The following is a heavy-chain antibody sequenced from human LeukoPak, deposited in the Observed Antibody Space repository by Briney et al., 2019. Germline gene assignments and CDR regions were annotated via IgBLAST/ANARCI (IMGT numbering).Heavy chain of an antibody. V-gene: IGHV3-48*01. D-gene: IGHD5-24*01. Sequence: GGSLRLSCAASGFTFSSYSMNWVRQAPGKGLEWVSYISSSSSTIYYADSVKGRFTISRDNAKNSLYLQMNSLRAEDTAVYYCANYRRDGYNFLRGQGTMVTVSS. CDR3: ANYRRDGYNFL. CDR2: ISSSSSTI. CDR1: GFTFSSYS. J-gene: IGHJ3*01.